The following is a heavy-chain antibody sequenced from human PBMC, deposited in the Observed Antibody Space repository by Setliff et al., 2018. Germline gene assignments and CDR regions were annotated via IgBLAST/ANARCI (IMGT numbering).Heavy chain of an antibody. CDR2: IWHDGGEK. Sequence: GGSLRLSCAASGFTFSTYRFHWVRQAPGKGLEWVAVIWHDGGEKYYADSVKGRFTISRDNSKNTLYLQMNSLSAEDTAVYYCARTCSGSTCHAGLDYWGQGIPVTVSS. D-gene: IGHD6-19*01. J-gene: IGHJ4*02. V-gene: IGHV3-33*08. CDR3: ARTCSGSTCHAGLDY. CDR1: GFTFSTYR.